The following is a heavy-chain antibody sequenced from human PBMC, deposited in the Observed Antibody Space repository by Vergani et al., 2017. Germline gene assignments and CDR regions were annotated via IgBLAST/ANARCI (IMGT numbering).Heavy chain of an antibody. Sequence: QVQLVESGGGVVQSGRSLRLSCAACGFILSTHGMHWVRQAPGRGLEWVALRWYDGSSKYYADSVKGRCTISRDNSKNTLFLQMNSLRAEDTAVYYCARGPRPDSYGSPLSYGYMDVWGKGP. J-gene: IGHJ6*03. V-gene: IGHV3-33*01. CDR3: ARGPRPDSYGSPLSYGYMDV. CDR1: GFILSTHG. CDR2: RWYDGSSK. D-gene: IGHD5-18*01.